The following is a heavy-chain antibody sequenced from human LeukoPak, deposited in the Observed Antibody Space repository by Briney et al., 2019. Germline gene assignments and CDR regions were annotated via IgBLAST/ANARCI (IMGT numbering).Heavy chain of an antibody. V-gene: IGHV3-48*03. D-gene: IGHD5-12*01. CDR2: ISTSDSTM. Sequence: GGSLRLSCAASGFVFSSYAMKWVRQAPGKGLEWVSYISTSDSTMYYADSVKGRFTISRDNAKNSLYLQMDSLRVEDTGIYYCARDLGTHGGYVDPWGQGTLVTVSS. CDR3: ARDLGTHGGYVDP. J-gene: IGHJ5*02. CDR1: GFVFSSYA.